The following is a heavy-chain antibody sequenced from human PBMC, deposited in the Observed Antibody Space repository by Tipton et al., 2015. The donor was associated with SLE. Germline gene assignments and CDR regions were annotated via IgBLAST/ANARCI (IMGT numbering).Heavy chain of an antibody. J-gene: IGHJ4*02. Sequence: TLSLTCTVSGGSITSGNYYWSWIRQPAGKGLEWIGSIYYSGNTYYNPSLKSRFSVSIDSSKNQFSLRLSSVTAADTAVYYCARHDYDSNGYYQHYFDYWGQGTLVTVSS. CDR2: IYYSGNT. CDR1: GGSITSGNYY. D-gene: IGHD3-22*01. CDR3: ARHDYDSNGYYQHYFDY. V-gene: IGHV4-39*01.